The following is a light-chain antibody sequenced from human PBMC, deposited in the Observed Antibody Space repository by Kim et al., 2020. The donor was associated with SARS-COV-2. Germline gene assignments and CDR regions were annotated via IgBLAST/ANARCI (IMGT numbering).Light chain of an antibody. CDR3: SSYTPGNTWV. J-gene: IGLJ3*02. CDR2: DVT. Sequence: QSALTQPASVSGSPGQSITISCGGTNSDVGAFNYVCWYLQYPGKAPKLIIYDVTKRRSEVSSRFSGSKSGNTASLTISGLQAEDEADYYRSSYTPGNTWVFGGGTKVTVL. CDR1: NSDVGAFNY. V-gene: IGLV2-14*01.